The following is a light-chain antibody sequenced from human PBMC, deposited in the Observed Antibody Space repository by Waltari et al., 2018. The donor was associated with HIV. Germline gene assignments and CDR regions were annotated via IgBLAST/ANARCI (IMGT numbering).Light chain of an antibody. Sequence: QSVLTQPPSASGTPGQRVTLSCSGSSSTIGSNSVYWYQQLPGTAPKLLIYRNNQRPSGVPDRFSGSKSGTSASLAISGLRSEDEADYYCAAWDDSLSGHVVFGGGTKLTVL. J-gene: IGLJ2*01. CDR1: SSTIGSNS. CDR2: RNN. CDR3: AAWDDSLSGHVV. V-gene: IGLV1-47*01.